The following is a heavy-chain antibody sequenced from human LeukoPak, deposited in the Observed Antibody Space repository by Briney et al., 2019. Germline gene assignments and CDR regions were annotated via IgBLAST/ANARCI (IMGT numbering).Heavy chain of an antibody. V-gene: IGHV4-34*01. J-gene: IGHJ4*02. CDR3: ARFEGYYFDY. CDR2: INHSGST. CDR1: GGSFSGYY. Sequence: PSETLSLTCAVYGGSFSGYYWSWIRQPPGKGLEWIGEINHSGSTNYNPSLKSRVTISVDTSKNQFSLKLSSVTAADTAVYYCARFEGYYFDYWGQGTLVTVSS.